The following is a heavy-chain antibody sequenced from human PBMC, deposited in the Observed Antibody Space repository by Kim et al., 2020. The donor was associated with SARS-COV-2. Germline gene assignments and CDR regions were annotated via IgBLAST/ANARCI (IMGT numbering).Heavy chain of an antibody. V-gene: IGHV1-18*01. CDR3: ARVGVPGSSWYYYYGMDV. CDR2: ISAYNGNT. CDR1: GYTFTSYG. J-gene: IGHJ6*02. D-gene: IGHD6-13*01. Sequence: ASVKVSCKASGYTFTSYGISWVRQAPGQGLEWMGWISAYNGNTNYAQKLQGRVTMTTDTSTSTAYMELRSLRSDDTAVYYCARVGVPGSSWYYYYGMDVWGQGTTVTVSS.